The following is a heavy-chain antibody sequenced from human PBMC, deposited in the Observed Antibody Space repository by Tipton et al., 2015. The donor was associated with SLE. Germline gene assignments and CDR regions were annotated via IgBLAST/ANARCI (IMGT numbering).Heavy chain of an antibody. CDR2: INHSGST. CDR3: ARTGTDSWYFDL. Sequence: TLSLTCAVYGGSFSGYYWSWIRQPPGKGLEWIGEINHSGSTNYNPSLKSRVTISVDTSKNQFSLKLSSVTAADTAVYYCARTGTDSWYFDLWGRGTLVTVS. V-gene: IGHV4-34*01. J-gene: IGHJ2*01. D-gene: IGHD1/OR15-1a*01. CDR1: GGSFSGYY.